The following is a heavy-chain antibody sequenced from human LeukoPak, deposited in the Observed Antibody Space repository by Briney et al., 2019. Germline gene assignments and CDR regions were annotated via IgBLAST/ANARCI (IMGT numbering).Heavy chain of an antibody. CDR2: ISPDGSEK. D-gene: IGHD3-16*01. J-gene: IGHJ3*01. Sequence: PGGSLRLSCAVSGFRFGSDWMSWVRQAPGKGLEWVANISPDGSEKFYVDSVKGRFTFSRDNGKNSLYLQLNSLRADDTAVYYCARYYDPPVGDAFDLWGQGTMVTVSS. CDR1: GFRFGSDW. CDR3: ARYYDPPVGDAFDL. V-gene: IGHV3-7*01.